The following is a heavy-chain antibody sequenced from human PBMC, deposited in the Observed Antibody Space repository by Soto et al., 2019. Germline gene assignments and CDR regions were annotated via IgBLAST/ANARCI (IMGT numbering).Heavy chain of an antibody. CDR2: ILNDGSNR. CDR1: GFTFSNYG. Sequence: QVQLVESGGGVVQPGRSLRLSFAASGFTFSNYGMHWVGQAPGKGLEWVAVILNDGSNRYHADSVKDRFTISRDNSKNMLYLQMNSLRAEDTAVYYCARDDEYSGNGMDVWGQGTTVTVS. CDR3: ARDDEYSGNGMDV. D-gene: IGHD3-10*01. J-gene: IGHJ6*02. V-gene: IGHV3-33*01.